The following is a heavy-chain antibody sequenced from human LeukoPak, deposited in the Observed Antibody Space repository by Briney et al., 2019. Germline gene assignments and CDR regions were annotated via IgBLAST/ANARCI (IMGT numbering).Heavy chain of an antibody. CDR2: INHSGST. CDR1: GGSFSGYY. Sequence: KPSETLSLTCAVYGGSFSGYYWSWIRQPPGKGLEWIGEINHSGSTNYNPSLKSRVTISVDTSKNQFSLKLSSVTAADTAVYYCARRYDSSGYYLKRSARPFDYWSQGTLVTVSS. J-gene: IGHJ4*02. V-gene: IGHV4-34*01. D-gene: IGHD3-22*01. CDR3: ARRYDSSGYYLKRSARPFDY.